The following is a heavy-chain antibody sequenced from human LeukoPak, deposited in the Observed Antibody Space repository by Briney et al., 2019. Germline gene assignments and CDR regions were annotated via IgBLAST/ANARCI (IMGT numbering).Heavy chain of an antibody. CDR1: GFTFSNAW. V-gene: IGHV3-23*01. Sequence: GGSLRLSCAASGFTFSNAWMNWVRQAPGKGLEWVSAISGSGGSTYYADSVKGRFTISRDNSKNTLYLQMNSLRAEDTAVYYCAKDISGWYGSFAFDIWGQGTMVTVSS. CDR2: ISGSGGST. CDR3: AKDISGWYGSFAFDI. J-gene: IGHJ3*02. D-gene: IGHD6-19*01.